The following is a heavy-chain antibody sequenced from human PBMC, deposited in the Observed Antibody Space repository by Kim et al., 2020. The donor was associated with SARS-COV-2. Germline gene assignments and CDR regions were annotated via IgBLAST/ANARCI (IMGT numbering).Heavy chain of an antibody. CDR2: IYHSGST. D-gene: IGHD4-17*01. CDR1: GYSISSGYY. J-gene: IGHJ6*01. Sequence: SETLSLTCTVSGYSISSGYYWGWIRQPPGKGLEWIGSIYHSGSTYYNPSLKSRVTISVDTSKNQFSLKLSSVTAADTAVYYCARETGLYGDYYYGMDVWG. CDR3: ARETGLYGDYYYGMDV. V-gene: IGHV4-38-2*02.